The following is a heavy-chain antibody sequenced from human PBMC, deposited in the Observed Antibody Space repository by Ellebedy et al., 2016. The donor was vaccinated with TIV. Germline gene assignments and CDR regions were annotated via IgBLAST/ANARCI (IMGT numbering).Heavy chain of an antibody. CDR3: ARATFYDVDLSGWYFDL. Sequence: GESLKISCAASGFTVSSNYMNWVRQAPGKGPEWVSAIYTDDSTYYADSVKGRFTISRDNSKNTLYLQMNSLRTEDTAVYYCARATFYDVDLSGWYFDLWGRGSLVTVSS. D-gene: IGHD3-10*02. CDR1: GFTVSSNY. CDR2: IYTDDST. J-gene: IGHJ2*01. V-gene: IGHV3-66*01.